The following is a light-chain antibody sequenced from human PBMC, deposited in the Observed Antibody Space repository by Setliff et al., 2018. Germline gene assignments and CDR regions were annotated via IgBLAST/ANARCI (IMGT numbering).Light chain of an antibody. J-gene: IGLJ2*01. CDR3: SAYASSETLV. Sequence: QSVLTQPPSASGSPGQSVTISCTGSSSDVGGYKYVSWYQQHPGKAPKLMIYEVSKRPSGVPDRFSGSKSGNTASLTISGLQAEDEADYYCSAYASSETLVFGGGTKVTVL. V-gene: IGLV2-8*01. CDR2: EVS. CDR1: SSDVGGYKY.